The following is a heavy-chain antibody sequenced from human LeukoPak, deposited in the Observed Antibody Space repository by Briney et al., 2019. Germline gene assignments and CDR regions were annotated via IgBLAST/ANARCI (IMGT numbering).Heavy chain of an antibody. J-gene: IGHJ5*02. CDR3: ARHNWNDAINWFDP. CDR2: IIPIFGTA. V-gene: IGHV1-69*13. Sequence: ASVKVSCKASGGTFSSYAISWVRQAPGQGLEWMGGIIPIFGTANYAQKFQGRVTITADESTSTAYMELSSLRYEDTAVYYCARHNWNDAINWFDPWGQGTLVTVSS. CDR1: GGTFSSYA. D-gene: IGHD1-1*01.